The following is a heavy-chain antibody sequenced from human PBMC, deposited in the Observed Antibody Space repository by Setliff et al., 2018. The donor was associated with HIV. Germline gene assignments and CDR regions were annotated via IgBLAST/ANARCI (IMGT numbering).Heavy chain of an antibody. CDR1: GGTINRSGYY. CDR2: IYYSGST. D-gene: IGHD2-15*01. Sequence: SETLSLTCTVSGGTINRSGYYWSWIRQHPGKGLEWIGYIYYSGSTYYNPSLKSLGTISVDTSKNQFSLKLSSVTAADTAVYYCARARGGCSGGSCPAHHYYYYMDVWGKGTTVTVSS. V-gene: IGHV4-31*01. CDR3: ARARGGCSGGSCPAHHYYYYMDV. J-gene: IGHJ6*03.